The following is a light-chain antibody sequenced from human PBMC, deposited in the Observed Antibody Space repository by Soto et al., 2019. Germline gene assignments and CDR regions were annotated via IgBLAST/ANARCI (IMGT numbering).Light chain of an antibody. CDR2: TDN. J-gene: IGLJ2*01. CDR1: SSNIGSTI. V-gene: IGLV1-44*01. Sequence: QSVLTQPPSVSGTPGQRVTISCSGGSSNIGSTIVNWYQVLPGTAPKLVIHTDNQRPSGVPDRFSGSKSGTSASLAISGLQSEDEDDYYCEAWDGSLNGPIFGGGTKLTVL. CDR3: EAWDGSLNGPI.